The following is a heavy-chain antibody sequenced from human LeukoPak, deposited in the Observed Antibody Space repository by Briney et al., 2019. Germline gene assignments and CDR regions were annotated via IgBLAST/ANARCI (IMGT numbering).Heavy chain of an antibody. CDR1: GYTFTSYD. J-gene: IGHJ5*02. CDR3: ARGSCSGGSCYSAWFDP. Sequence: ASVKVSCKASGYTFTSYDINWVRQATGQGLEWMGWMNPNSGNTGYAQKFQGRVTITRNTSISTAYTELSSLRSEDTAVYYCARGSCSGGSCYSAWFDPWGQGTLVTVSS. CDR2: MNPNSGNT. V-gene: IGHV1-8*03. D-gene: IGHD2-15*01.